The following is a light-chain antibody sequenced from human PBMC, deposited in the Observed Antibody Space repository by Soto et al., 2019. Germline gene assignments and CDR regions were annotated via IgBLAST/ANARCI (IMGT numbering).Light chain of an antibody. Sequence: DIQMTQSPSSLSASVGERVTITCRASQSISSYLNWYQQKVGKAPILLIFAASSLQRGVPSRFSGSRSGTDFTLTITSLQPEDSATYYCQQSYSTSFTFGPGTKVEIK. CDR3: QQSYSTSFT. CDR1: QSISSY. CDR2: AAS. V-gene: IGKV1-39*01. J-gene: IGKJ3*01.